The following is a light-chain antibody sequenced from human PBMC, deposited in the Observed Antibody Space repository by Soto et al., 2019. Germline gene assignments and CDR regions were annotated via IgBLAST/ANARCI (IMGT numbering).Light chain of an antibody. J-gene: IGKJ1*01. CDR1: QSVSSN. V-gene: IGKV3-15*01. CDR2: GAS. Sequence: EIVMTQSPATPSVSPGERATLSCRASQSVSSNLAWYQQKPGQAPRLLIYGASTRATGIPARFSGSGSGTEFTLTISSLQSEDFAVYYCQQYNSWPPTWTFGQGTKVEIK. CDR3: QQYNSWPPTWT.